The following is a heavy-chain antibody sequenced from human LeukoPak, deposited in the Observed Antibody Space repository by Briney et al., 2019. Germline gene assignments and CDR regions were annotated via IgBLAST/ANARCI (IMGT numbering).Heavy chain of an antibody. J-gene: IGHJ4*02. CDR2: IIPILGIA. D-gene: IGHD3-16*02. CDR3: ARVFYDYVWGSYRGGEIDY. CDR1: GGTFSSYA. Sequence: SVKVSCKASGGTFSSYAISWVRQAPGQGLEWMGRIIPILGIANYAQKFQGRVTITADKSTSTAYMELSSLRSEDTAVYYCARVFYDYVWGSYRGGEIDYWGQGTLVTVSS. V-gene: IGHV1-69*04.